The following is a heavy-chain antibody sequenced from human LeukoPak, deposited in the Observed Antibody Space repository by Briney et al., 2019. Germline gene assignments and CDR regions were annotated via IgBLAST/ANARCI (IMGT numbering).Heavy chain of an antibody. D-gene: IGHD6-13*01. CDR3: AKDTAAAVPFDY. CDR2: ISGDGGST. J-gene: IGHJ4*02. Sequence: GGSLRLSCAASGFTFDDYAMHWVRHAPGRGLEWVALISGDGGSTYYADSVKGRFTISRDNSKNSLYLQMNSLRTEDTALYYCAKDTAAAVPFDYWGQGTLVTVSS. CDR1: GFTFDDYA. V-gene: IGHV3-43*02.